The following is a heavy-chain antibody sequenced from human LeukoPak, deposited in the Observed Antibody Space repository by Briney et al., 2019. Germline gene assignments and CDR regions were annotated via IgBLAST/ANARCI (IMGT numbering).Heavy chain of an antibody. Sequence: GASVKVPCKASGYTFTGYYMHWVRQAPGQGLEWMGWINPNSGGTNYAQKFQGRVTMTRDTSISTAYMELSRLRSDDTAVYYCARVEMDSSGWTLIDYWGQGTLVTVSS. D-gene: IGHD6-19*01. CDR2: INPNSGGT. J-gene: IGHJ4*02. CDR1: GYTFTGYY. V-gene: IGHV1-2*02. CDR3: ARVEMDSSGWTLIDY.